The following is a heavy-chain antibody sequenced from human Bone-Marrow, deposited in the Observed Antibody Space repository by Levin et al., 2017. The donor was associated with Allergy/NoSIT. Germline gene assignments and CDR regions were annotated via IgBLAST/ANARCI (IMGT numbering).Heavy chain of an antibody. CDR2: ISGSSSYK. CDR1: GFTFSDYN. J-gene: IGHJ5*02. V-gene: IGHV3-21*01. CDR3: AREGGDLVIVPAVSSGSWFEP. D-gene: IGHD2-2*01. Sequence: HGESLKISCAASGFTFSDYNMNWLRQSPGKGLEWVSSISGSSSYKYYADSVKGRFTISRDNAKNSLYLQMSSLRAEDTAIYYCAREGGDLVIVPAVSSGSWFEPWGQGTLVTVAS.